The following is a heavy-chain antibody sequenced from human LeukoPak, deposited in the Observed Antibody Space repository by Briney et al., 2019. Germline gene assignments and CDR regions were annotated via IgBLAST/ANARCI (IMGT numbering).Heavy chain of an antibody. CDR1: GFTFSSNA. Sequence: GGSLRLSCAASGFTFSSNAMTWVRQAPGKGLEWVAAISGSRGNTYYADSVKGRFTISRDNSKNTPYLQMNSLRAEDTAVYYCAKDYCSGGTCYYEVWGQGTLVTVTS. CDR3: AKDYCSGGTCYYEV. D-gene: IGHD2-15*01. V-gene: IGHV3-23*01. J-gene: IGHJ4*02. CDR2: ISGSRGNT.